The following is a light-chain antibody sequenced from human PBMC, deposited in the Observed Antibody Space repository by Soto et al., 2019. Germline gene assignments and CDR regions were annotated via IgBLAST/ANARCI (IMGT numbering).Light chain of an antibody. CDR1: SSDVGGYNY. CDR2: DVS. Sequence: QSALTQPASVSGSPGESITISCTGTSSDVGGYNYVSGYQQHPGKAPKLMIYDVSNRPSGVSNRFSGSKSGNTASLTISGLQAEDEADYYCSSYTSSSTLRVFGTGTKLTVL. CDR3: SSYTSSSTLRV. J-gene: IGLJ1*01. V-gene: IGLV2-14*01.